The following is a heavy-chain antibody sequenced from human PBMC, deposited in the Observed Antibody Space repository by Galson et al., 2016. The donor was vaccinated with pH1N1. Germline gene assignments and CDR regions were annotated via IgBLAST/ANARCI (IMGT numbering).Heavy chain of an antibody. J-gene: IGHJ4*02. CDR2: IYPGDSDT. Sequence: QSGAEVKKPGESLRISCQGPGYSFTSYWIAWVRQMPGKGLEWMGIIYPGDSDTRYSPSFQGQVTISADKSISTAYLQWSSLRASDTAMYYCATLPYCDTISCPFDYWGQGTLVTVSS. CDR1: GYSFTSYW. V-gene: IGHV5-51*03. CDR3: ATLPYCDTISCPFDY. D-gene: IGHD3-22*01.